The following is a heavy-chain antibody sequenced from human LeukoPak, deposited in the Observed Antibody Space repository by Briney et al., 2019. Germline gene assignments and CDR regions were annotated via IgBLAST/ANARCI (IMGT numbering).Heavy chain of an antibody. CDR1: GFTFSLYA. D-gene: IGHD3-3*01. CDR2: ISRNGGTT. J-gene: IGHJ4*02. CDR3: VKGFCSDGTCYTPFDS. V-gene: IGHV3-64D*06. Sequence: GGSLRLSCEASGFTFSLYAMHWVRQAPGKGLEYVSSISRNGGTTHYAVSVRGRFMISRDNSQNTLYLEMNSLRSADSALYYCVKGFCSDGTCYTPFDSWGQGILVTVSS.